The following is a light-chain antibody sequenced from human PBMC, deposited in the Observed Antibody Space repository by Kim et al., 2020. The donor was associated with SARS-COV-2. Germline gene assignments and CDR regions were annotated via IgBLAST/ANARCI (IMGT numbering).Light chain of an antibody. CDR3: QQRSNWLT. V-gene: IGKV3-11*01. Sequence: SVSTRESSTLACRASQSVSSYLAWYQQNPGQAPRLLSYDASNRATGIPARFSGSGSGTDFTLTISSLEPEDFAVYYCQQRSNWLTFGEGTKVDIK. J-gene: IGKJ4*01. CDR1: QSVSSY. CDR2: DAS.